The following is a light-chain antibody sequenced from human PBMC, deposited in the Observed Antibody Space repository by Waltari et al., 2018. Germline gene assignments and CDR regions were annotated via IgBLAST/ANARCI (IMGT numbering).Light chain of an antibody. CDR1: QTVSSN. J-gene: IGKJ5*01. V-gene: IGKV3-15*01. CDR2: DAS. CDR3: QQYNRWPPIT. Sequence: EVVMTQSPATLSVFPGESVTLSCRASQTVSSNLAWYQQRPGQAPRLLIFDASTRAPSVPARFSGSGSGTEFTLTIRSLQSEDSAVYYCQQYNRWPPITFGQGTRLEIK.